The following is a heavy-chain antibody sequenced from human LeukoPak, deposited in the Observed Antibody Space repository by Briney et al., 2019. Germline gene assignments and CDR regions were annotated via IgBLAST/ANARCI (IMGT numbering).Heavy chain of an antibody. CDR2: ISWNSGSI. CDR3: AKDFGPEYSSGWSNWFDP. CDR1: GFTFDDYA. J-gene: IGHJ5*02. Sequence: GGSLRLSCAASGFTFDDYAMHWVRQAPGKGLEWVSGISWNSGSIGYADSVKGRFTISRDNAKNSLYLQMNSLRAEDTALYYCAKDFGPEYSSGWSNWFDPWGQGTLVTVSS. V-gene: IGHV3-9*01. D-gene: IGHD6-19*01.